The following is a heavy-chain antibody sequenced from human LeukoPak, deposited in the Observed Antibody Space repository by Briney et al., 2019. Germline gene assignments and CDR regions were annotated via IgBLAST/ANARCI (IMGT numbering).Heavy chain of an antibody. CDR3: AREDIVATDVPDYYYYYYMDV. V-gene: IGHV1-69*13. D-gene: IGHD5-12*01. Sequence: SVKVSCKASGGTFSSYAISWVRQAPGQGLEWMGGIIPIFGTANYAQKFQGRVTITADESTSTAYMELSSLRSEDSAVYYCAREDIVATDVPDYYYYYYMDVWGKGTTVTVSS. CDR1: GGTFSSYA. CDR2: IIPIFGTA. J-gene: IGHJ6*03.